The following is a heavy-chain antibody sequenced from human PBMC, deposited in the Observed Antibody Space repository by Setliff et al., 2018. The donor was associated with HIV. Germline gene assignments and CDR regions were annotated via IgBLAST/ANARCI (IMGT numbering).Heavy chain of an antibody. CDR1: GGSISSYY. J-gene: IGHJ3*02. CDR3: AGAINKAFDI. V-gene: IGHV4-4*08. CDR2: IYTSGST. Sequence: SETLSLTCTVSGGSISSYYWSWIRQPPGKGLEWIGYIYTSGSTNYNPSLKSRVTLSVDTSRNQFSLNLSSVTAADTAVYYCAGAINKAFDIWGQGTMVTVSS.